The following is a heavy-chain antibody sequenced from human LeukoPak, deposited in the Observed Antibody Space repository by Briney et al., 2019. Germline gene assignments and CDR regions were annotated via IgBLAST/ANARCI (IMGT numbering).Heavy chain of an antibody. V-gene: IGHV1-18*04. D-gene: IGHD2-2*02. CDR1: GYTFTSYG. J-gene: IGHJ4*02. Sequence: ASVKVSCKASGYTFTSYGISWVRQAPGQGLEWMGWISAYNGNTNYAQKLQGRVTMTTDTSTSTAYMELRSLRSDDTAVYYCARGPAAAIRSYNLIFDYWGQGTLVTVSS. CDR3: ARGPAAAIRSYNLIFDY. CDR2: ISAYNGNT.